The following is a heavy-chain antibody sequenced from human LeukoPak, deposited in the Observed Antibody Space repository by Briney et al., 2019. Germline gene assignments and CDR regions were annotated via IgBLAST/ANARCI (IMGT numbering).Heavy chain of an antibody. CDR3: ARLRGHSSGYYWFDP. Sequence: LSLTCAVYGGSFSGYYWSWIRQAPGKGLEWVSYISSSGSTIYYADSVKGRFTISRDNAKNSLYLQMNSLRAEDTAVYYCARLRGHSSGYYWFDPWGQGTLVTVSS. V-gene: IGHV3-11*04. D-gene: IGHD3-22*01. CDR2: ISSSGSTI. CDR1: GGSFSGYY. J-gene: IGHJ5*02.